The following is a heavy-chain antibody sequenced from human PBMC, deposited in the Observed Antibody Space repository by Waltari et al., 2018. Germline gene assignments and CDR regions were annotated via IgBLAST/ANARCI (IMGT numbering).Heavy chain of an antibody. CDR1: GASITTYY. CDR2: MYYTGTA. Sequence: QVQLQESGPGLVKPSETLSLTCTVSGASITTYYYSWIRQSPGKGLQWIGSMYYTGTAYYHPSLKSRVTISLDTSKNQCSLSLTSVTTADTAVYYCARDYPAAHVFDYWGQGTVVAVSS. V-gene: IGHV4-59*01. J-gene: IGHJ4*02. D-gene: IGHD2-15*01. CDR3: ARDYPAAHVFDY.